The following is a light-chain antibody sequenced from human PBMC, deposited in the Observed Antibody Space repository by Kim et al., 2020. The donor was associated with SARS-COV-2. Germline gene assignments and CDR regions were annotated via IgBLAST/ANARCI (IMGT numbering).Light chain of an antibody. CDR1: QSVSSN. J-gene: IGKJ3*01. CDR3: QQYNNWPLT. Sequence: EIVMTQSPATLSVSPGDRATLSCRASQSVSSNLAWYQQKPGQAPRLLIYGASTRATGIPDRFSGSGSGTEFTLTISSLQSEDFAVYYCQQYNNWPLTFGPGTKVDIK. V-gene: IGKV3-15*01. CDR2: GAS.